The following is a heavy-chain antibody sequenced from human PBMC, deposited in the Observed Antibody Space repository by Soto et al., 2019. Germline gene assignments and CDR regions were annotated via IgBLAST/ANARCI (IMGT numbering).Heavy chain of an antibody. D-gene: IGHD3-10*01. V-gene: IGHV3-23*01. J-gene: IGHJ4*02. Sequence: PGGSLRLSCAASGFTFSIYAMSWVRHAPGKGLEWVSAISGSGGSTYYADSVKGRFTISRDNSKNTLYLQMNSLRAEDTAVYYCAKDQLLWFGPHGTFDYWGQGTLVTVSS. CDR2: ISGSGGST. CDR3: AKDQLLWFGPHGTFDY. CDR1: GFTFSIYA.